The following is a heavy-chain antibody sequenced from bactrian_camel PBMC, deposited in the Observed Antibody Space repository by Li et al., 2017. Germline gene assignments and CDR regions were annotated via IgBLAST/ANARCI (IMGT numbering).Heavy chain of an antibody. V-gene: IGHV3S54*01. D-gene: IGHD5*01. Sequence: HVQLVESGGGSVLPGGSLRLSCEISDNTEDYNCLGWSRQAPGKEREVVAGVYRGGDATYYADSVKGRFIISQGNDGKALYLQMYDLKPADSAMYHCASTQRWVGICGWSRTSYYYWGQGTQVTVS. J-gene: IGHJ4*01. CDR3: ASTQRWVGICGWSRTSYYY. CDR1: DNTEDYNC. CDR2: VYRGGDAT.